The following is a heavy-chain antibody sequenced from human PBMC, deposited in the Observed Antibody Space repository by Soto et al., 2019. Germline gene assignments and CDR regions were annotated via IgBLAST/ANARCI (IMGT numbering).Heavy chain of an antibody. V-gene: IGHV1-46*01. D-gene: IGHD3-22*01. J-gene: IGHJ4*02. CDR3: ARDEGYYYYSSGYYLPLDY. CDR1: GYTFTSYY. Sequence: ASVKVSCKASGYTFTSYYIHWVRQAPGQGLEWMGIINPSGGTTDYAQKFQGRVTMTRDTSTSTVYMELSSLRFEDTAMYYCARDEGYYYYSSGYYLPLDYWGQGTPVTVSS. CDR2: INPSGGTT.